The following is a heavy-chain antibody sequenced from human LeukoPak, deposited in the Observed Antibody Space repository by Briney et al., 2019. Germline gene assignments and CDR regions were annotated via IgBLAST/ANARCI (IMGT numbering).Heavy chain of an antibody. V-gene: IGHV1-2*02. CDR3: ASYPRYISSPPFDY. Sequence: ASVKVSCKAYGCTFTGQYMHWVRQAPGQGLEWMGWINPNTGDTNYAQKFQGRVTMTRDTAISTAYLELSRLASDDTAVYYCASYPRYISSPPFDYWGQGTLVTVSS. CDR2: INPNTGDT. D-gene: IGHD5-12*01. CDR1: GCTFTGQY. J-gene: IGHJ4*02.